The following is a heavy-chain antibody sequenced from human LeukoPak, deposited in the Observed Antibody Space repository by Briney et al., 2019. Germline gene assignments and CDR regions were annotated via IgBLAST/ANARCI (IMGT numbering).Heavy chain of an antibody. J-gene: IGHJ6*03. CDR1: GYTFTSYA. V-gene: IGHV7-4-1*02. Sequence: ASVKVSCKASGYTFTSYAMNWVRQAPGQGLEWMGWINTNTGNPTYAQGFTGRFVFSLDTSVSTAYLQISSLKAEDTAVYYCARGNDFWSGYYPGGYYYYYMDVWGKGTTVTVSS. D-gene: IGHD3-3*01. CDR2: INTNTGNP. CDR3: ARGNDFWSGYYPGGYYYYYMDV.